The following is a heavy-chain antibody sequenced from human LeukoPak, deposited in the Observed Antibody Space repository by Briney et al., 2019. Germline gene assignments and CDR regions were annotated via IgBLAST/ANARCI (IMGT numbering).Heavy chain of an antibody. V-gene: IGHV4-30-4*01. CDR3: AREKSGYYYAFTDY. J-gene: IGHJ4*02. CDR2: IYYSGST. CDR1: GGSISSGDYY. Sequence: SETLSLTCTVSGGSISSGDYYWSWIRQPPGKGLEWIEYIYYSGSTYYNPSLKSRVTISVDTSKNQFSLKLSSVTAADTAVYYCAREKSGYYYAFTDYWGQGTLVTVSS. D-gene: IGHD3-22*01.